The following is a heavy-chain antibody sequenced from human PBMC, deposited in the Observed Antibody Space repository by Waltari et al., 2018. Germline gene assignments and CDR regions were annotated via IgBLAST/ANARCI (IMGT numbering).Heavy chain of an antibody. V-gene: IGHV4-38-2*02. Sequence: QVQLQESAPGLVKPSETLSLTCAVSGYYISSGYYWGWLRQPPGKGLEWIGSIYHSGSTYYNPSLKSRVTISVDTSKNQFSLKLSSVTAADTAVYYCARDLPAAAGTGAFDIWGQGTMVTVSS. CDR2: IYHSGST. D-gene: IGHD6-13*01. CDR1: GYYISSGYY. J-gene: IGHJ3*02. CDR3: ARDLPAAAGTGAFDI.